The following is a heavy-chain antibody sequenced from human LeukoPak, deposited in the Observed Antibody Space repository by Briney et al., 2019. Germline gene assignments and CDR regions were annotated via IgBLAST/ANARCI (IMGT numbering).Heavy chain of an antibody. J-gene: IGHJ4*02. CDR2: ISAYNGNT. D-gene: IGHD6-13*01. CDR1: GYTFTSYG. Sequence: ASVKVSCKASGYTFTSYGISWVRQAPGQGLEWMGWISAYNGNTNYAQKFQGRVTITADKSTSTAYMELSSLRSEDTAVYYCARDVGYSSSWTDYWGQGTLVTVSS. V-gene: IGHV1-18*01. CDR3: ARDVGYSSSWTDY.